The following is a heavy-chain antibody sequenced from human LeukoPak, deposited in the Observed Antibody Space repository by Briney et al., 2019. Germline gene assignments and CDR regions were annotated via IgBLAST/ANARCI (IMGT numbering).Heavy chain of an antibody. CDR1: GYTLTGYY. CDR2: VNPNSGGT. J-gene: IGHJ5*02. V-gene: IGHV1-2*02. D-gene: IGHD3-10*01. Sequence: ASVKVSCKASGYTLTGYYMHWVRQAPGQGLEWMGWVNPNSGGTNYAQKFQGRVTMTRDTSISTAYMELSRLRSDDTAVYYCASGLWFGELGSWFDPWGQGTLVTVSS. CDR3: ASGLWFGELGSWFDP.